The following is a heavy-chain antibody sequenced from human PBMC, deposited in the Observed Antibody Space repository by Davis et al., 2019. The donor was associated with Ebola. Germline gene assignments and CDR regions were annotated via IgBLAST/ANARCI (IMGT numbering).Heavy chain of an antibody. CDR3: AIPMGSSWYLSNGFQH. CDR1: GYTFTSYA. V-gene: IGHV1-69*04. D-gene: IGHD6-13*01. Sequence: AASVKVSCKASGYTFTSYAISWVRQAPGQGLEWMGRIIPILGIANYAQKFQGRVTITADKSTSTAYMELSSLRSEDTAVYYCAIPMGSSWYLSNGFQHWGQGTLVTVSS. J-gene: IGHJ1*01. CDR2: IIPILGIA.